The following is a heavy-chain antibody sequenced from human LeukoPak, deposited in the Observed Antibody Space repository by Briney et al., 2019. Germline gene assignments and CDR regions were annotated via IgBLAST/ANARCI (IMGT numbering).Heavy chain of an antibody. Sequence: SVKVSCKASGYTFTGYYMHWVRQAPGQGLEWMGFIDPNNGGTNYAQKFQGRVTLTRNTSISTAYMELSSLRSDDTAVYHCATDEGGWGQGTLVTVSS. CDR2: IDPNNGGT. J-gene: IGHJ1*01. CDR3: ATDEGG. V-gene: IGHV1-2*02. CDR1: GYTFTGYY. D-gene: IGHD3-16*01.